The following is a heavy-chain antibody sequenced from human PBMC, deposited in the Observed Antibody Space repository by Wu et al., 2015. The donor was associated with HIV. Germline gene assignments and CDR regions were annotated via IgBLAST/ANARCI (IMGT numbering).Heavy chain of an antibody. CDR3: ARGHYYDTSSSPMY. CDR2: ISARNENT. CDR1: GYIFTDFG. D-gene: IGHD3-22*01. V-gene: IGHV1-18*01. Sequence: VQLVQSGGEVKKPGASVKVACKSSGYIFTDFGIHWVRQAPGEGLEWMGWISARNENTKSAQKFQGRVILTTETSSSTAYMELRSLRSDDTAVYFCARGHYYDTSSSPMYWGPGTRVTVSS. J-gene: IGHJ4*02.